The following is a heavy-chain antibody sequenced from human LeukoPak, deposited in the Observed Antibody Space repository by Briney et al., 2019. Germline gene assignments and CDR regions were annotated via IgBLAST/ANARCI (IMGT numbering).Heavy chain of an antibody. CDR3: ARRIAVARAFDI. V-gene: IGHV3-11*04. D-gene: IGHD6-19*01. CDR1: GFTFSDYY. CDR2: ISSSGSTI. Sequence: GRSLRLSCAASGFTFSDYYMSWIRQAPGKGLGWVSYISSSGSTIYYADSVKGRFTISRDNAKNSLYLQMNSLRAEDTAVYYCARRIAVARAFDIWGQGTMVTVSS. J-gene: IGHJ3*02.